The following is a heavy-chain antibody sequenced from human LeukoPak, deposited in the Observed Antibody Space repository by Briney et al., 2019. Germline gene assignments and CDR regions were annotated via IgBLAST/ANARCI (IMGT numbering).Heavy chain of an antibody. V-gene: IGHV3-23*01. Sequence: GGSLRLSCAASGITFSSYAMSWVRQAPGKGLEWVSSISGSGDSTYYADSVKGRFTISRDNSKNTLYLQMNSLRPEDTAVYYCAKDLRLGLRYFDWLLSPSDYWGQGTLVTVSS. D-gene: IGHD3-9*01. CDR1: GITFSSYA. J-gene: IGHJ4*02. CDR2: ISGSGDST. CDR3: AKDLRLGLRYFDWLLSPSDY.